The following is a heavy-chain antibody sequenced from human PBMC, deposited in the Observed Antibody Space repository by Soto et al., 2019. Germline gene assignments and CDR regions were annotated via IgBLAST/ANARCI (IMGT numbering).Heavy chain of an antibody. CDR2: IYHSGST. CDR1: SGSISSSNW. Sequence: QEQLQESGPGLVKTSGTLSLTCAVSSGSISSSNWWSCVRQPPGKGLEWIGEIYHSGSTNYNPSLKSRVTISLDKFKNHFSLKLNSVTAADTAVYYCARRAYPGFDYWGQGTLVTVSS. J-gene: IGHJ4*02. V-gene: IGHV4-4*02. CDR3: ARRAYPGFDY.